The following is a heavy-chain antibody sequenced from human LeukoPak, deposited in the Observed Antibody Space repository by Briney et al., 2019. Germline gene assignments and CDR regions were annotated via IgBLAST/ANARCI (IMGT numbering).Heavy chain of an antibody. J-gene: IGHJ5*02. V-gene: IGHV3-30*18. D-gene: IGHD3-22*01. CDR1: GFTFSSYG. CDR2: ISYDGSNK. CDR3: AKTYYYDSSGFSAFDP. Sequence: GRSLRLSCAASGFTFSSYGMHWVRQAPGRGLEWVAVISYDGSNKYYADSVKGGFTISRDNSKNTLYLQMNRLRAEDTAVYYGAKTYYYDSSGFSAFDPWGQGTLVTVSS.